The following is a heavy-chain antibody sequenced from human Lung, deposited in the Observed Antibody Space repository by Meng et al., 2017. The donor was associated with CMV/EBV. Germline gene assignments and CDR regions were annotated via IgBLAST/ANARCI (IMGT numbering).Heavy chain of an antibody. CDR3: ARDLEY. CDR1: GGSISSSTYY. Sequence: QLQVSGPGLVRPSETLSLTCSVSGGSISSSTYYWAWIRQPPGKGLEWIGSLYDSGSTYYHPSLKSRVTISVDTSKTYFSLKLRSVTAADTAVYYCARDLEYWGQGTLVTVSS. J-gene: IGHJ4*02. CDR2: LYDSGST. V-gene: IGHV4-39*07. D-gene: IGHD1-1*01.